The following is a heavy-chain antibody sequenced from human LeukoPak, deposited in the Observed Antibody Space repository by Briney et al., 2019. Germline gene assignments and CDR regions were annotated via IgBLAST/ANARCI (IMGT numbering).Heavy chain of an antibody. CDR3: ARRYFDY. J-gene: IGHJ4*02. V-gene: IGHV3-7*03. CDR1: GFTFSSYW. CDR2: IKQDGSEK. Sequence: GGSLRLSCAASGFTFSSYWTSWVRQAPGKGLEWVANIKQDGSEKYYVDSVKGRFTISRDNAKDSLYLQMNSLRAEDTAVYYCARRYFDYWGQGTLVTVSS.